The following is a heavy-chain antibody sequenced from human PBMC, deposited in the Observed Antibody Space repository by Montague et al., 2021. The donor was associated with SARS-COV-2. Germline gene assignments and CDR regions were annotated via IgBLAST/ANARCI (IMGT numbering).Heavy chain of an antibody. CDR2: INHRGTS. Sequence: SETRSLTCAVYGGSFSDNYWSWIRKPPGKGLEWIGEINHRGTSNYNPSLKSRVSISVDTSKNQFSLYLGSVTAADTAVYYCARGRQHFNMIVVVMTGGEYYFDXWGQGTLVTVSS. V-gene: IGHV4-34*01. D-gene: IGHD3-22*01. J-gene: IGHJ4*02. CDR1: GGSFSDNY. CDR3: ARGRQHFNMIVVVMTGGEYYFDX.